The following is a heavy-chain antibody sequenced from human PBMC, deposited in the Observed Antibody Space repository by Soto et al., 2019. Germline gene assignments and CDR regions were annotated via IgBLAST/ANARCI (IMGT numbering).Heavy chain of an antibody. Sequence: SVKVSCKASGGTFSSYAISWVRQAPGQGLEWMGGIIPIFGTANYAQKFQGRVTITADESTSTAYMELSSLRSEDTAVYYCARGRAGDYDYVWGSYGDWFDPWGQGTLVTVSS. CDR1: GGTFSSYA. J-gene: IGHJ5*02. CDR2: IIPIFGTA. CDR3: ARGRAGDYDYVWGSYGDWFDP. D-gene: IGHD3-16*01. V-gene: IGHV1-69*13.